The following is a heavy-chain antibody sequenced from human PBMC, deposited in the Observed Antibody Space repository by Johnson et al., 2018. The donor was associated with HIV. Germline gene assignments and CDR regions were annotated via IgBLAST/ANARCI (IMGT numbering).Heavy chain of an antibody. J-gene: IGHJ3*02. CDR1: GFTFSGHG. CDR3: VREGYSSSSDAFDI. D-gene: IGHD6-6*01. Sequence: QVQLVESGGGMVQPGGSLRLSCAASGFTFSGHGIHWVRQAPGKGLEWVAFIRYDGSNKYHADSVKGRFTISRDNSKNTLYLQMNSLRAEDTAIYYCVREGYSSSSDAFDIWGQGTMVTVS. V-gene: IGHV3-30*02. CDR2: IRYDGSNK.